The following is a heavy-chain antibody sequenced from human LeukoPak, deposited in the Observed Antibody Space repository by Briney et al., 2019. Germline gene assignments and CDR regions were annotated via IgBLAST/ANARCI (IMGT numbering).Heavy chain of an antibody. CDR3: ARGKIRFGELNWFDP. V-gene: IGHV1-8*02. D-gene: IGHD3-10*01. CDR1: GYTFTGYY. J-gene: IGHJ5*02. Sequence: ASVKVSCKASGYTFTGYYMHWVRQAPGQGLEWTGWINPNSGNTGYAQKFQGRVTMTRNTSISTAYMELSSLRSEDTAVYYCARGKIRFGELNWFDPWGQGTLVTVSS. CDR2: INPNSGNT.